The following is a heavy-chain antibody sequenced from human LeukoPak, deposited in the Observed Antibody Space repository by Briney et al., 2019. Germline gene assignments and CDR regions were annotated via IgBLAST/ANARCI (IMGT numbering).Heavy chain of an antibody. V-gene: IGHV3-7*01. Sequence: GGSLRLSCAASGFTFSDSWMSWVRQAPGKGLEWVANMDQDGSEKDYVDSVKGRFTISRDNARDSLYLQMGSLRAEDTAVYYCATYTHWVAGDVWGQGTTVTVSS. CDR2: MDQDGSEK. CDR1: GFTFSDSW. CDR3: ATYTHWVAGDV. J-gene: IGHJ6*02. D-gene: IGHD3-16*01.